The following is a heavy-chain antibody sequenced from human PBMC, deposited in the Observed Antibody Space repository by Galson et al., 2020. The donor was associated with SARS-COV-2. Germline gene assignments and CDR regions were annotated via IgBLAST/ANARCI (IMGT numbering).Heavy chain of an antibody. CDR2: ISYDGSNK. J-gene: IGHJ3*02. CDR1: GFTFSSYA. CDR3: ARAGIVVVPAAIDDAFDI. Sequence: GGSLRLSCAASGFTFSSYAMHWVRQAPGKGLEWVAVISYDGSNKYYADSVKGRFTISRDNSKNTLYLQMNSLRAEDTAVYYCARAGIVVVPAAIDDAFDIWGQGTMVTVSS. V-gene: IGHV3-30*04. D-gene: IGHD2-2*01.